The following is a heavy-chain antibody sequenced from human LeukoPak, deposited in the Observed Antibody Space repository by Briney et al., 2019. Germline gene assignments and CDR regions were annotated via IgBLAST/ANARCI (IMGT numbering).Heavy chain of an antibody. J-gene: IGHJ4*02. CDR2: ISGSGGST. D-gene: IGHD3-10*01. Sequence: GGSLRLSCAASGFTFSSYAMSWVRQAPGKGLEWVSAISGSGGSTYYADSVKGRFTISRDNSKSTLYLQMNSLRAEDTAAYYCAKAQRRFGELLKDPYDYWGQGTLVTVSS. CDR1: GFTFSSYA. CDR3: AKAQRRFGELLKDPYDY. V-gene: IGHV3-23*01.